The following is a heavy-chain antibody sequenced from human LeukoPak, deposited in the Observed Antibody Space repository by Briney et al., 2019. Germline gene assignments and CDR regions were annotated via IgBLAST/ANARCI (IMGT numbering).Heavy chain of an antibody. V-gene: IGHV4-59*08. CDR3: ARQGELAIDY. J-gene: IGHJ4*02. D-gene: IGHD1-26*01. CDR2: IYNTGRT. CDR1: GGSITNYY. Sequence: SETLSLTCSVSGGSITNYYWSWIRQSPGKGLEWIGLIYNTGRTNYNPSLQSRVTMSIDTSKNQFSLKLSSVTAADTAVYYCARQGELAIDYWGQGTLVTVSS.